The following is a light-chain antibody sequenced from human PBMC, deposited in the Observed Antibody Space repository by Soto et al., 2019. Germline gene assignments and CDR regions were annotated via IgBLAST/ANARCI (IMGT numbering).Light chain of an antibody. V-gene: IGLV2-23*01. J-gene: IGLJ1*01. CDR3: CSFARSSTYG. CDR1: SSNVGNYNL. CDR2: EGT. Sequence: QSALTQPASVSGSPGQSITISCTGTSSNVGNYNLVSWYQQHPGKAPKLMIYEGTKRPSGVSNRFSGSKSGNKASLTISGLQAEDEADYYCCSFARSSTYGFGPGTKLTVL.